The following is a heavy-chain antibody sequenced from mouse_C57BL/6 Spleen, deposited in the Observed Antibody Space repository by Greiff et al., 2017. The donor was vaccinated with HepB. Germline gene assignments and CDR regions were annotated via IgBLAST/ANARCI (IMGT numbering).Heavy chain of an antibody. V-gene: IGHV1-52*01. J-gene: IGHJ3*01. Sequence: QVQLQQPGAELVRPGSSVKLSCKASGYTFTSYWMHWVKQRPIQGLEWIGNIDPSDSETHYNQKFKDKATLTVDKSSSTAYMQLSSLTSEDSAVYYCARSGYDYDDGAWFAYWGQGTLVTVSA. CDR1: GYTFTSYW. CDR3: ARSGYDYDDGAWFAY. CDR2: IDPSDSET. D-gene: IGHD2-4*01.